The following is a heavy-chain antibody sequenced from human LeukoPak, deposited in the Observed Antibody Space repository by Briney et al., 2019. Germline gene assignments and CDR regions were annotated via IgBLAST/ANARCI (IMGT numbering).Heavy chain of an antibody. CDR1: GFMFSDYW. V-gene: IGHV3-7*01. CDR2: INRHGNEV. J-gene: IGHJ4*02. D-gene: IGHD1-1*01. Sequence: GGSLRLSCAASGFMFSDYWMTWVRQVPGTGLEWVANINRHGNEVHYVDSVKGRFTISRDNAKNSLYLQLDSLRVEDTAVYYCARVGTWELQRVFDYWGQGNLVTVSS. CDR3: ARVGTWELQRVFDY.